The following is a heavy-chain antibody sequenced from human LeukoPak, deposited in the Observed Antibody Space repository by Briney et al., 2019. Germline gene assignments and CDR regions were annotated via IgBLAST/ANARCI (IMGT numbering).Heavy chain of an antibody. D-gene: IGHD6-13*01. CDR2: IYYSGST. CDR1: GGSISSYY. Sequence: PSETLSLTCTVSGGSISSYYWSWIRQPPGKGLEWIGYIYYSGSTNYNPSLKSRVTISVDTSKNQFSLKLSSVTAADTAVYYCARDLGSSSWYWFDPWGQGTLVTVSS. J-gene: IGHJ5*02. V-gene: IGHV4-59*01. CDR3: ARDLGSSSWYWFDP.